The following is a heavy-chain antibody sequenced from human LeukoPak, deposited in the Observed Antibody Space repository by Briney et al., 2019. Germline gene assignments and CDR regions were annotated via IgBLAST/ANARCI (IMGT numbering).Heavy chain of an antibody. J-gene: IGHJ4*02. CDR1: GYNFTKYW. V-gene: IGHV5-51*01. Sequence: GESLKLPCKGSGYNFTKYWIGWVRQMPGKGLEWMGIIYPGDSDSRYSPSFQGQVTISADKSVTTAYLQWSSLKASDTAIYYCARLGYSAYPSGEFDYWGQGTQVTVSS. D-gene: IGHD5-12*01. CDR2: IYPGDSDS. CDR3: ARLGYSAYPSGEFDY.